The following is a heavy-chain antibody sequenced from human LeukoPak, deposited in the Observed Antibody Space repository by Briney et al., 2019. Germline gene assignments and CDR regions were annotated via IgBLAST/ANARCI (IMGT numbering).Heavy chain of an antibody. CDR2: INHSGST. D-gene: IGHD6-19*01. J-gene: IGHJ4*02. CDR3: ARVRWLVRGYFDY. Sequence: SETLSLTCAVYGGPFSGYYWSWIRQPPGKGLEWIGEINHSGSTNYNPSLKSRVTISVDTSKNQFSLKLSSVTAADTAVYYCARVRWLVRGYFDYWGQGTLVTVSS. CDR1: GGPFSGYY. V-gene: IGHV4-34*01.